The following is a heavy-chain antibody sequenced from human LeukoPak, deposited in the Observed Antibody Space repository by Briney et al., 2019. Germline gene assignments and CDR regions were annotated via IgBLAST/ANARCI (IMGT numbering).Heavy chain of an antibody. J-gene: IGHJ4*02. CDR3: ARAQYSGSHSPFDY. D-gene: IGHD1-26*01. Sequence: PGGSLRLSCAASGFTFSDYYMSWIRQAPGKGLEWVSYISSSGSTIYYADSVKGRFTISRDNAKNSLYLQMNSLRAENTAVYYCARAQYSGSHSPFDYWGQGTLVTVSS. CDR1: GFTFSDYY. CDR2: ISSSGSTI. V-gene: IGHV3-11*04.